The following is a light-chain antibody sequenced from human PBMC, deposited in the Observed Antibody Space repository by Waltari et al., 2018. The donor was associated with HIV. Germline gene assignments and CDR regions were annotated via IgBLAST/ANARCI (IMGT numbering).Light chain of an antibody. CDR2: YVS. V-gene: IGLV2-14*03. J-gene: IGLJ2*01. CDR1: GSDLGGYNY. CDR3: SSYTSITLI. Sequence: QSALTQPASVSGSPGQSITISCTGSGSDLGGYNYLSWYQHYPGKAPKLIIYYVSRRPSVVSNRFSGSKSGNTASLTISGLRAEDEADYYCSSYTSITLIFGGGTKLTVL.